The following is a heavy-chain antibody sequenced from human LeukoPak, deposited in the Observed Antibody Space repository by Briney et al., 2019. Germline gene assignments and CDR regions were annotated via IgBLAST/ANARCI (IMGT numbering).Heavy chain of an antibody. D-gene: IGHD4-17*01. J-gene: IGHJ5*02. CDR2: ISYSGNT. CDR1: GASNKNYY. V-gene: IGHV4-59*08. Sequence: SETLSLNCHVSGASNKNYYCSWIRQPPGERLEWIGYISYSGNTRCNPSLRSRVTMSVDTSSDQFSLNLNSVTAADTAVYYCARHDRTADYGDPNWFEPWGQGILVTVSS. CDR3: ARHDRTADYGDPNWFEP.